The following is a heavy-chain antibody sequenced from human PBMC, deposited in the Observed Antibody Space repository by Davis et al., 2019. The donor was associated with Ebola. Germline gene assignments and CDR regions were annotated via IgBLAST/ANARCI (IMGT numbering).Heavy chain of an antibody. CDR1: GFTFSSYG. V-gene: IGHV3-48*04. CDR3: ANFGTSSGNN. CDR2: ISPSSSTI. Sequence: GESLKISCAASGFTFSSYGMNWVRQAPGKGLEWLSYISPSSSTIYYADSVKGRFTISRDNAKNSLFLQMNSLRAEDTAVYYCANFGTSSGNNWGQGTLVTVSS. J-gene: IGHJ4*02. D-gene: IGHD6-6*01.